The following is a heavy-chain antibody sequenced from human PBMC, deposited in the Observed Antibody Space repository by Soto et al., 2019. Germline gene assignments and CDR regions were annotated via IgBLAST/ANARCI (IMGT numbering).Heavy chain of an antibody. CDR1: GESVNIGVFY. V-gene: IGHV4-38-2*01. D-gene: IGHD2-15*01. Sequence: DSMCVTGAFRGESVNIGVFYWSLIRERPGKRLEWIGNMYHGGFSYYNPSLKGRVTISVDTWKNRFSLNLRSVNAADTAVYYCERKVVVVVSNVPDYFGYWGQGMLVTV. J-gene: IGHJ4*02. CDR3: ERKVVVVVSNVPDYFGY. CDR2: MYHGGFS.